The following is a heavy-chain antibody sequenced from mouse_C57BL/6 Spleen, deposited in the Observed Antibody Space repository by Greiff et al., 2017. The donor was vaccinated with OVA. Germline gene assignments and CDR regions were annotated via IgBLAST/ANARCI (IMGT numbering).Heavy chain of an antibody. Sequence: QVQLQQPGAELVMPGASVKLSCKASGYTFTSYWMHWVKQRPGQGLEWIGEIDPSDSYTNYNQKFKGKSTLTVDKSSSTAYMQLSSLTSEDSAVYYCAKSKGDAMDYGGQGTSVTVSS. J-gene: IGHJ4*01. V-gene: IGHV1-69*01. CDR3: AKSKGDAMDY. CDR2: IDPSDSYT. D-gene: IGHD1-3*01. CDR1: GYTFTSYW.